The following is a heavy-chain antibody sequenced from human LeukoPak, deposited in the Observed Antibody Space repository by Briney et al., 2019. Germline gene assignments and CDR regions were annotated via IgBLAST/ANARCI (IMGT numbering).Heavy chain of an antibody. V-gene: IGHV3-23*01. D-gene: IGHD6-19*01. Sequence: GGSLRLSCGASGFSFDAYGMLWVRQAPGKGLQWVSSISGSGGSTYYADSVKGRFTISRDNSKNTLYLQMDSLRVEDTAVHYCARPLSTSAVAADYWGQGTLVTVSS. J-gene: IGHJ4*02. CDR1: GFSFDAYG. CDR2: ISGSGGST. CDR3: ARPLSTSAVAADY.